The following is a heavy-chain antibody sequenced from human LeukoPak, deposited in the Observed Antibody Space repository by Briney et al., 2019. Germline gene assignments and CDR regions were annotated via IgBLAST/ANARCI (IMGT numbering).Heavy chain of an antibody. J-gene: IGHJ4*02. CDR3: ASSGRSSGYPYY. Sequence: ASVKVSCKASGYTFTSYDINWVRQATGQGLEWMGWMNPNSGNTGYAQKFQGRVTMTRNTSISTAYMELSSLRSEDTAVYYCASSGRSSGYPYYWGQGTLVTVSS. V-gene: IGHV1-8*01. CDR1: GYTFTSYD. CDR2: MNPNSGNT. D-gene: IGHD3-22*01.